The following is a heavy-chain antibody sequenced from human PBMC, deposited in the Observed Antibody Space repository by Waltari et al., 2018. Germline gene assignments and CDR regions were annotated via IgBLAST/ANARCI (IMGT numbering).Heavy chain of an antibody. CDR1: GFPFSNYG. V-gene: IGHV3-30*18. CDR2: ISYDGINK. D-gene: IGHD3-10*01. CDR3: AKDSRPRYWPEYFDY. Sequence: QVQLVESGGGVVQPGRSLRLSCPASGFPFSNYGLYWVRQAPGRGLEWVAFISYDGINKYYGDSVKGRFTISRDNSKKVLYLQMNSLRTEDTAVYYCAKDSRPRYWPEYFDYWGQGILVTVSS. J-gene: IGHJ4*02.